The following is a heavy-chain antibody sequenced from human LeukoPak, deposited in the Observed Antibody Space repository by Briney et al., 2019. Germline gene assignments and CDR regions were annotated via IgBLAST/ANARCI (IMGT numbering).Heavy chain of an antibody. CDR3: ARKDYSGNSEAIGR. CDR1: GFTFSDYY. Sequence: PGGSLRLSCAASGFTFSDYYMSWIRQAPGKGLEWVSYISGSSIYTDYADSVKGRFTISRDNAKNSLYLQMNSLRAEDSAVYYCARKDYSGNSEAIGRWGQGTLVTVSS. CDR2: ISGSSIYT. J-gene: IGHJ4*02. V-gene: IGHV3-11*03. D-gene: IGHD4-23*01.